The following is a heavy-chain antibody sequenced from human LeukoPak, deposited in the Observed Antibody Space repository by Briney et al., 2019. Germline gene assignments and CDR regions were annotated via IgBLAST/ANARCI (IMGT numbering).Heavy chain of an antibody. J-gene: IGHJ6*03. Sequence: GGSLRLSCAASGFIFSDYYMSWIRQAPAKGLEWVPYVSSGGSTIYYADSVKGRFTISRDNAKNSLFLQMNSLRAEDTAVYYCARVLRYCSGGNCYSGGLGYMDVWGKGTTVTISS. CDR3: ARVLRYCSGGNCYSGGLGYMDV. CDR1: GFIFSDYY. V-gene: IGHV3-11*01. D-gene: IGHD2-15*01. CDR2: VSSGGSTI.